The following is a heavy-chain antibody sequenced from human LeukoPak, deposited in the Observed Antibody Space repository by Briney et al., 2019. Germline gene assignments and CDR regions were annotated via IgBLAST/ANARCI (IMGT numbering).Heavy chain of an antibody. Sequence: SETLSLTCTVSGVSISRSYWIWIRQTPGKGLEWIGYISYSGVSSYNPSLESRVTISADTSKNQFSLNLSSVTAADTAVYYCARLPEGGYATSLGWFGPWGQGTLVTVSS. CDR2: ISYSGVS. V-gene: IGHV4-59*08. CDR3: ARLPEGGYATSLGWFGP. D-gene: IGHD5-24*01. CDR1: GVSISRSY. J-gene: IGHJ5*02.